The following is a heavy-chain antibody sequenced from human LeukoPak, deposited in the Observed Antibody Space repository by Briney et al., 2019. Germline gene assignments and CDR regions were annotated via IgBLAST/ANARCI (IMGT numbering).Heavy chain of an antibody. J-gene: IGHJ4*02. CDR1: GFTFSNAW. CDR2: IKSKTDGGTT. Sequence: GGSLRLSCAASGFTFSNAWMSWVRQAPGKGLEWVGSIKSKTDGGTTDYAAPVQGSFTISRDDSNLTLYRQRDSLKAEDSCVCYCASDVDTANDYWGQGTLVTVSS. D-gene: IGHD5-18*01. V-gene: IGHV3-15*01. CDR3: ASDVDTANDY.